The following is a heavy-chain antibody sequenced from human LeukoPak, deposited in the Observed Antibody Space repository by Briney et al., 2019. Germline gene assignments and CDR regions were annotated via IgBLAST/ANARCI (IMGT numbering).Heavy chain of an antibody. V-gene: IGHV3-23*01. Sequence: GGSLRLSCAASGFTFSRHAMSWVRQAPGKGLEWVSTTGLNSVNTLCAESVQGRFSISRDNSKNTLDLQMDNLRVDDTAVYYCAKGVDIGKHPTRAYYFDTWGQGTLVTVSS. J-gene: IGHJ4*02. CDR3: AKGVDIGKHPTRAYYFDT. CDR1: GFTFSRHA. D-gene: IGHD3-10*01. CDR2: TGLNSVNT.